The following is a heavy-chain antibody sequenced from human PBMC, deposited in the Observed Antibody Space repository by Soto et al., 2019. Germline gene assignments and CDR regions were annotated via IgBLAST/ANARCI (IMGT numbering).Heavy chain of an antibody. CDR3: ARQRLLRLKPDFDI. D-gene: IGHD2-21*02. J-gene: IGHJ4*02. Sequence: SETLSLTCSVSGGSTSDKSYFWGWVRQSPGKGLEWIGSMYYSGSSYYNPSLKGRVAISVDTSKNQFSLKLRSVTAADTAVYFCARQRLLRLKPDFDIWGQGTLVTVSS. CDR2: MYYSGSS. V-gene: IGHV4-39*01. CDR1: GGSTSDKSYF.